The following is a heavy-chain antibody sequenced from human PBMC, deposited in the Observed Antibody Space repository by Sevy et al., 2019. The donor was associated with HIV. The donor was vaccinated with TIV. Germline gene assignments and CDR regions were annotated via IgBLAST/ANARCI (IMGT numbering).Heavy chain of an antibody. Sequence: GGSLRLSCSASGFTFSSYAMHWVRQAPGKGLEYVSAISSNGGSTYYADSVKGRFPISRDNSKNTLYLQMSSLRAEDTAVYYCVKGYNSDLNPFDYWGQGTLVTVSS. J-gene: IGHJ4*02. V-gene: IGHV3-64D*06. CDR2: ISSNGGST. CDR3: VKGYNSDLNPFDY. D-gene: IGHD5-12*01. CDR1: GFTFSSYA.